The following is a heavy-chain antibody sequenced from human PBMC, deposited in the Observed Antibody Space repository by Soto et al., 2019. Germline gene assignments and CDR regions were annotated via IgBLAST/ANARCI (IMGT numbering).Heavy chain of an antibody. CDR1: GGSISSGGYS. D-gene: IGHD2-8*01. Sequence: TLSLTCDVSGGSISSGGYSWSWIRQPPGKGLEWIGNIYHSGSTYYNPSLKSRVTISVDTSKNQLSLNLSSVTAADTAVYYCAKIIVIVGYTYGMAVWRQGTTVPVSS. CDR3: AKIIVIVGYTYGMAV. J-gene: IGHJ6*02. CDR2: IYHSGST. V-gene: IGHV4-30-2*01.